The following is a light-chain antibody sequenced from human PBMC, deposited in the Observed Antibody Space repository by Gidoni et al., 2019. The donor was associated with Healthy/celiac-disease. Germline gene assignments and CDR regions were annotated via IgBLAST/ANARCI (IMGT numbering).Light chain of an antibody. CDR3: QQYDNLPPLT. V-gene: IGKV1-33*01. Sequence: DIQMTQSPSSLSASVGDRVTITCQSSQDISNYLNWYHMKPWKDPKLLIYYSSNLETGVPSRFSGSGSVTYFTFTISSLQPEDIATYYFQQYDNLPPLTFGGGTKVEIK. CDR2: YSS. CDR1: QDISNY. J-gene: IGKJ4*01.